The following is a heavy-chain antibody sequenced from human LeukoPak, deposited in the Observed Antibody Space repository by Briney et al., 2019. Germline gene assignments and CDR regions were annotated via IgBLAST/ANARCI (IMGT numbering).Heavy chain of an antibody. D-gene: IGHD5-24*01. CDR2: IYYSGST. CDR3: ARVITPDAFDI. Sequence: SETLSLTCTVSGGSISSYYWSWIRQPPGKGLEWIGYIYYSGSTDYNPSLKSRVTISVDTSKNQFSLKLSSVTAADTAVYYCARVITPDAFDIWGQGTMVTVSS. J-gene: IGHJ3*02. CDR1: GGSISSYY. V-gene: IGHV4-59*01.